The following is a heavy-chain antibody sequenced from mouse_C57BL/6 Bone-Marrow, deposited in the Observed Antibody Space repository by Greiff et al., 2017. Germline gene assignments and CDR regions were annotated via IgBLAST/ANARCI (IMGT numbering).Heavy chain of an antibody. J-gene: IGHJ1*03. Sequence: QVHVKQPGAELVKPGASVKLSCKASGYTFTSYWMHWVKQRPGRGLEWIGRIDPNSGGTNYNEKFKSKATLTVDTSSSTAYMQLSSLTSEDSAVYYCARPYYSNYWYFDVWGTGTTVTVSS. CDR3: ARPYYSNYWYFDV. CDR2: IDPNSGGT. D-gene: IGHD2-5*01. CDR1: GYTFTSYW. V-gene: IGHV1-62-3*01.